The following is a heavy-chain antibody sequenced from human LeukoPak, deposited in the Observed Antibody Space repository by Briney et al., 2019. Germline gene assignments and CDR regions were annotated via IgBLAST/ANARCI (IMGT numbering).Heavy chain of an antibody. V-gene: IGHV4-34*01. J-gene: IGHJ4*02. D-gene: IGHD3-22*01. CDR2: INHSGST. CDR1: GGSFSGYS. CDR3: ARLRNYYDSSGYYRGPIDY. Sequence: SETLSLTCAVYGGSFSGYSWSWIRQPPGKGLEWIGEINHSGSTNYNPSLKSRVTISVDTSKNQFSLKLSSVTAADTAVYYCARLRNYYDSSGYYRGPIDYWGQGTLVTVSS.